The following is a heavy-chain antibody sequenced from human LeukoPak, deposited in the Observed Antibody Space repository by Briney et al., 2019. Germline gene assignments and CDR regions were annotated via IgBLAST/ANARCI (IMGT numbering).Heavy chain of an antibody. CDR2: IYHSGST. Sequence: SETLSLTCTVSGGSISSYYWSWIRQPPGKGLEWIGSIYHSGSTYHNPSLKSRVTISVDTSKNQFSLKLSSVTAADTAVYYCARGIRQWGMAPRFDPWGQGTLVTVSS. J-gene: IGHJ5*02. V-gene: IGHV4-38-2*02. D-gene: IGHD3-16*01. CDR3: ARGIRQWGMAPRFDP. CDR1: GGSISSYY.